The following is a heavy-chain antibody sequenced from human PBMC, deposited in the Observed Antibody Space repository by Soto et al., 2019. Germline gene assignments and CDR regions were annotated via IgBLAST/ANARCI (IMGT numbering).Heavy chain of an antibody. CDR1: GGTFSSYA. CDR3: ARVRGDYPERDDAFDI. CDR2: IIPIFGTA. D-gene: IGHD4-17*01. J-gene: IGHJ3*02. Sequence: QVQLVQSGAEVKKPGSSVKVSCKASGGTFSSYAISWVRQAPGQGLEWMGGIIPIFGTANYAQKFQGRVTITADESTSTAYMALSSLRSEDTAVYYCARVRGDYPERDDAFDIWGQGTMVTVSS. V-gene: IGHV1-69*01.